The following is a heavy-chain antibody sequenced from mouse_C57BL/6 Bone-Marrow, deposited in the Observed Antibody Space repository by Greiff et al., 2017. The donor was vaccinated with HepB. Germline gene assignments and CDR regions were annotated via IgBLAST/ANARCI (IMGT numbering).Heavy chain of an antibody. CDR2: IDPENGDT. D-gene: IGHD2-1*01. CDR3: TTYYGNPLY. Sequence: VQLKESGAELVRPGASVKLSCTASGFNIKDDYMHWVKQRPEQGLEWIGWIDPENGDTEYASKFQGKATITADTSSNTAYLQPSSLTSEDTAVYYCTTYYGNPLYWGQGTTLTVSS. V-gene: IGHV14-4*01. J-gene: IGHJ2*01. CDR1: GFNIKDDY.